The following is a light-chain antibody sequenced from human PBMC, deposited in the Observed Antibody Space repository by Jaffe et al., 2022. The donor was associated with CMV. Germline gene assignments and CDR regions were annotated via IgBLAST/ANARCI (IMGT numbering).Light chain of an antibody. J-gene: IGKJ3*01. CDR1: QVISDY. CDR3: QKFNSGPFT. V-gene: IGKV1-27*01. CDR2: ATS. Sequence: DIQMTQSPSSLSASVGDRVTITCRASQVISDYLAWYQQKPGEPPKLLISATSTVQSGVPSRFSGSGSGTHFTLTISTLQPEDVATYYCQKFNSGPFTFGPGTKVDIK.